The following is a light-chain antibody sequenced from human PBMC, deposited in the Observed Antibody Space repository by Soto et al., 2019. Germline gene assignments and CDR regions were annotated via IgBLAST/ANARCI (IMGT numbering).Light chain of an antibody. Sequence: DIQMTQSPSSLSASVGDRVTITCRASQSISRYLNWYQHKPGKAPNLLIYAASSLQSGVPSRFSGSGSGTDFTLIISGLQPEDFATYYCQQSYSFWTFGQGTKVEIK. V-gene: IGKV1-39*01. CDR3: QQSYSFWT. CDR1: QSISRY. CDR2: AAS. J-gene: IGKJ1*01.